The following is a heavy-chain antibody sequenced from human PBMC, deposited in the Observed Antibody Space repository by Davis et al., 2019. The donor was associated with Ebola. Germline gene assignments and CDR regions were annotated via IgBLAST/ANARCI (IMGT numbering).Heavy chain of an antibody. J-gene: IGHJ4*02. Sequence: AASVKVSCKASGGTFSSYAISWVRQAPGQGLEWMGGIIPIFGTANYAQKFQGRVTITADESTSTAYMELSSLRYEDTAVYYCARHIAAAGKFDYWGQGTLVTVSS. V-gene: IGHV1-69*13. CDR3: ARHIAAAGKFDY. D-gene: IGHD6-13*01. CDR1: GGTFSSYA. CDR2: IIPIFGTA.